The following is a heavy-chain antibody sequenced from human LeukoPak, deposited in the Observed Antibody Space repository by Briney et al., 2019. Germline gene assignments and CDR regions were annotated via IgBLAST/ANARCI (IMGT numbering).Heavy chain of an antibody. CDR3: ARVRSGWPHDAFDI. D-gene: IGHD6-19*01. V-gene: IGHV7-4-1*02. J-gene: IGHJ3*02. CDR1: GYTFTSYA. CDR2: INTNTGNP. Sequence: ASVKVSCKASGYTFTSYAMNCVGQTPGQGLEWMGWINTNTGNPTYAQGFTGRFVFSLDTSVSTAYLQISSLKAEDTAVYYCARVRSGWPHDAFDIWGQGTMVTVSS.